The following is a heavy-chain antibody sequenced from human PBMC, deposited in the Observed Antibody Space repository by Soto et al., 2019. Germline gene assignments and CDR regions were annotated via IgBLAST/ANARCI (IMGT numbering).Heavy chain of an antibody. CDR2: TYYRSKWNN. J-gene: IGHJ4*01. CDR3: ARGKTGDPRTFDI. V-gene: IGHV6-1*01. Sequence: SQTLSLTCAISGDSVSSNSAAWNWISQSPSRGLEWLGRTYYRSKWNNDYAVSVKSRITINPDTSKNQFSLQLNSVTPEDTAVYYCARGKTGDPRTFDIWGHGTLVTVSS. CDR1: GDSVSSNSAA. D-gene: IGHD7-27*01.